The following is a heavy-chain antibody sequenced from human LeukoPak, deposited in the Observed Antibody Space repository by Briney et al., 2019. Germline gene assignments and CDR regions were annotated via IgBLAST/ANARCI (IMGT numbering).Heavy chain of an antibody. CDR2: ISSSGSTI. CDR3: AREVTYGANGDYFDY. Sequence: GGSLRLSCAASGFTFSSYEMNWVRQAPGKGLEWVSYISSSGSTIYYADSVKGRFTISRDNAKKSLYLQMNSLRAEDTAVYYCAREVTYGANGDYFDYWGQGTLVTVSS. V-gene: IGHV3-48*03. D-gene: IGHD4-17*01. CDR1: GFTFSSYE. J-gene: IGHJ4*02.